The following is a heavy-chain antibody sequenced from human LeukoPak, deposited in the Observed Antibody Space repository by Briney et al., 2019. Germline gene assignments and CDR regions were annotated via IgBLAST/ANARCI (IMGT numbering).Heavy chain of an antibody. D-gene: IGHD3-22*01. J-gene: IGHJ4*02. CDR3: ARETEYYYDSSGYYFDY. Sequence: GGSLRLSCAASGFTFSSYAMHWVRQAPGKGLEWVAVISYDGSSKYYADSVKGRFTISRDNSKNTLYLQMNSLRAEDTAVYYCARETEYYYDSSGYYFDYWGQGTLVTVPS. CDR2: ISYDGSSK. V-gene: IGHV3-30-3*01. CDR1: GFTFSSYA.